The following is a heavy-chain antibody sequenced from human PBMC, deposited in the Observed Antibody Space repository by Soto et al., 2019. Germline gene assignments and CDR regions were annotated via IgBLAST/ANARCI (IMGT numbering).Heavy chain of an antibody. CDR3: ARRYGPGFDY. Sequence: PSETLSLTCTVSGGSISSSYWSWIGQPPGNGLEWIGYIYYSGSTNYNPSLKSRVTISVDTSKNQFSLKLSSVTAADTAVYYCARRYGPGFDYWGQGTLVTVS. V-gene: IGHV4-59*08. CDR1: GGSISSSY. J-gene: IGHJ4*02. D-gene: IGHD4-17*01. CDR2: IYYSGST.